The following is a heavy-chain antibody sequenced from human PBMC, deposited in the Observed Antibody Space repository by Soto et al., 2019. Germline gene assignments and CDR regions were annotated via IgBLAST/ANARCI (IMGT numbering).Heavy chain of an antibody. D-gene: IGHD4-4*01. V-gene: IGHV3-33*01. CDR1: GFTFSSYG. J-gene: IGHJ6*02. CDR2: IWYDGSNK. CDR3: ARDYSNYAWAEGMDV. Sequence: QVQLVESGGGVVQPGRSLRLSCAASGFTFSSYGMHWVRQAPGKGLEWVAVIWYDGSNKYYADSVKGRFTISRDNSKNTLYLQMNSLRAGDTAVYYCARDYSNYAWAEGMDVWGQGTTVTVSS.